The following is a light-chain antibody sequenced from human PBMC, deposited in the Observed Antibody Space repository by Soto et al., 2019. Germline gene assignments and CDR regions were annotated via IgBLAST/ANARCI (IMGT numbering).Light chain of an antibody. CDR1: QSISSW. CDR3: QEYNSYGLT. V-gene: IGKV1-5*03. J-gene: IGKJ4*01. Sequence: DIQMTQSPSTLSASVGDRVIITCRASQSISSWLAWYQQKPGKVPKLLIYKASSLESGVPSRFSGSGSGTEFILTISSLQPDDFETYYCQEYNSYGLTFGGGTKVDIX. CDR2: KAS.